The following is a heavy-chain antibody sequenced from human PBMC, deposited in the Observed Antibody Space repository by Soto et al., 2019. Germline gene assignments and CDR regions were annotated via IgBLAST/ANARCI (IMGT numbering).Heavy chain of an antibody. V-gene: IGHV1-18*01. D-gene: IGHD6-6*01. Sequence: QVQLVQSGAEVKKPGASVKVSCKASGYTFTSYGISWVRQAPGQGLEWMGWISAYNGNTNYAQKLQGRVPMPTDTSTSTAYMELRSLRSDDTAVYYCARKKIAARRDYYYMDVWGKGTTVTVSS. CDR2: ISAYNGNT. CDR3: ARKKIAARRDYYYMDV. CDR1: GYTFTSYG. J-gene: IGHJ6*03.